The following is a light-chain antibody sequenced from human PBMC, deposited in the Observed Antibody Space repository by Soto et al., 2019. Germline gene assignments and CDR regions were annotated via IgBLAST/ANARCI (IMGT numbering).Light chain of an antibody. CDR3: AGWDDSLSGHYV. CDR2: SNN. V-gene: IGLV1-44*01. Sequence: QSVLTQPPSASGTPGQRVTLSCSGSSSNIGINTVDWYQHLPGTAPKLLIYSNNHRSSGVPDRISGSKSGTSASLAISGLQFEDEADYYCAGWDDSLSGHYVFGTGTKVTVL. J-gene: IGLJ1*01. CDR1: SSNIGINT.